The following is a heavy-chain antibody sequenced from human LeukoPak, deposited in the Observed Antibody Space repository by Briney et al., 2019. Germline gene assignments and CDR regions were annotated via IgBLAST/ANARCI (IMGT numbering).Heavy chain of an antibody. CDR3: TRLDAGGWFY. D-gene: IGHD6-19*01. J-gene: IGHJ4*02. CDR1: GYSFTTYW. Sequence: GESLKISCKGSGYSFTTYWIVWVRQMPGKGLEWMGIIYPGDSDTRYTPAFQGHVIMSADKSIGTAYLQWSSLRASDTAMYFCTRLDAGGWFYWGRGTLVTVSS. V-gene: IGHV5-51*01. CDR2: IYPGDSDT.